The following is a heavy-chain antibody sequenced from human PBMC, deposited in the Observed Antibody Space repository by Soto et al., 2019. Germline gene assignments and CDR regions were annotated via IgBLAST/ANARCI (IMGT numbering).Heavy chain of an antibody. Sequence: SVKVSCKASGGTFSSYAISWVRQAPGQGLEWMGGIIPIFGTANYAQKFQGRVTITADESTSTAYMELSSLRSEDTAVYYCARDQIAAAGRYYYYYGMDVWGQGPTVTV. D-gene: IGHD6-13*01. CDR1: GGTFSSYA. CDR2: IIPIFGTA. J-gene: IGHJ6*02. V-gene: IGHV1-69*13. CDR3: ARDQIAAAGRYYYYYGMDV.